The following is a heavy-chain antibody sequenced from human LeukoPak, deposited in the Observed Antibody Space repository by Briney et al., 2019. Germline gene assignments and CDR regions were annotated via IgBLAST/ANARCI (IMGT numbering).Heavy chain of an antibody. J-gene: IGHJ5*02. D-gene: IGHD5-18*01. Sequence: SETLSLTCTVSGGSISSYYWSWIRQPAGKGLEWIGRIYTSGSTNYNPSLKSRVTMSVDTSKNQFSLKLSSVTAADTAVYYCARQFYAAIVLFWFDPWGLGTLVTVSS. V-gene: IGHV4-4*07. CDR2: IYTSGST. CDR1: GGSISSYY. CDR3: ARQFYAAIVLFWFDP.